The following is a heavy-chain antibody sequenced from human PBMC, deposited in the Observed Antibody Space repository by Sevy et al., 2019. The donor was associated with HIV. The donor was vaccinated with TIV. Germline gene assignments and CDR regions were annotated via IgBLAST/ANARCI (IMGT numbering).Heavy chain of an antibody. Sequence: GGSLRLSFAAPGSPFSSNWWNWFRKAPGKGREWVAKIKEDGGDKYYVDSVKGRFTISRDNAQNSLYLEMNSLRAEDTAVYYCARWDVWGKGTTVTVSS. CDR1: GSPFSSNW. V-gene: IGHV3-7*01. J-gene: IGHJ6*04. CDR2: IKEDGGDK. CDR3: ARWDV.